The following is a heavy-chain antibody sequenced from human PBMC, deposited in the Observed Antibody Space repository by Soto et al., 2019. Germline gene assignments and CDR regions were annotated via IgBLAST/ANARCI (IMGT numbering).Heavy chain of an antibody. CDR2: ISGSGGST. CDR1: GFTFSNYW. J-gene: IGHJ4*02. Sequence: PGGSLRLSCAASGFTFSNYWMHWVRQAPGKGLVWVSAISGSGGSTYYADSVKGRFTISRDNSKNTLYLQMNSLRAEDTAVYYCAKDRPCSGGSCYFDYWGQGTLVTVSS. D-gene: IGHD2-15*01. V-gene: IGHV3-23*01. CDR3: AKDRPCSGGSCYFDY.